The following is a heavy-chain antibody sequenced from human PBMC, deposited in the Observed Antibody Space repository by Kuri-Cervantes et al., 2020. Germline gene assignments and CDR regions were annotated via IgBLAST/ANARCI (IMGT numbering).Heavy chain of an antibody. J-gene: IGHJ6*03. D-gene: IGHD3-3*01. V-gene: IGHV3-11*01. Sequence: GGSLRLSCTASGFTLGDYAMSWVRQAPGKGLEWVSYISSSGSTIYYADSVKGRFTISRDNAKNSLYLQMNSLRAEDTAVYYCARDGGLRFLEWSQSVDYYMDVWGKGTTVTVSS. CDR2: ISSSGSTI. CDR3: ARDGGLRFLEWSQSVDYYMDV. CDR1: GFTLGDYA.